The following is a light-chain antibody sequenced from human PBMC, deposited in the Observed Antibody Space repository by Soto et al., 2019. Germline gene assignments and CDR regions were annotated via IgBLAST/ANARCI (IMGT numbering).Light chain of an antibody. CDR2: YVN. Sequence: QSVLTQPPSASGSPGQSVTISCTGTGSDIGAYNYVSWYQHHPDRAPKLIIYYVNERPSGVPDRFSGSKSGNTASLTVSGLQAEDETDYYCSSYAGSNSQLFGTGTKVTVL. CDR1: GSDIGAYNY. CDR3: SSYAGSNSQL. V-gene: IGLV2-8*01. J-gene: IGLJ1*01.